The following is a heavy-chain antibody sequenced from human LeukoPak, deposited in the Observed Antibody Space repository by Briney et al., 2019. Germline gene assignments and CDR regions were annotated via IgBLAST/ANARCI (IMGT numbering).Heavy chain of an antibody. Sequence: PGGSLRLSCAASGFTFSSYAMSWVRQAPGKGLKWVSAISGSGGSTYYADSVKGRFTISRDNSKNTLYLQMNSLRAEDTAVYYCAKGGDSRVVPAGPYWGQGTLVTVSS. CDR2: ISGSGGST. CDR1: GFTFSSYA. D-gene: IGHD2-2*01. V-gene: IGHV3-23*01. CDR3: AKGGDSRVVPAGPY. J-gene: IGHJ4*02.